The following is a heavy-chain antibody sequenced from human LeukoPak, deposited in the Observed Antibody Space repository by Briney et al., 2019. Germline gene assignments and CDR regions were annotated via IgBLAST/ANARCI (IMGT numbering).Heavy chain of an antibody. CDR1: GGSISSYY. V-gene: IGHV4-59*01. Sequence: SETLSLTCTVSGGSISSYYWSWIRQPPGKGLEWIGYIYYSGSTYYNPSLKSRVTISVDTSKNQFSLKLSSVTTADTAVYYCARALEALYYFDYWGQGTLVTVSS. CDR3: ARALEALYYFDY. J-gene: IGHJ4*02. CDR2: IYYSGST.